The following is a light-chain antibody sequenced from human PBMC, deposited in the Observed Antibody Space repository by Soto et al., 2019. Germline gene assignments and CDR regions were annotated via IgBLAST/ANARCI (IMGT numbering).Light chain of an antibody. J-gene: IGLJ1*01. CDR3: SSYAGSSNV. Sequence: ALTQPASVSGSPGQSITISCTGTNSDVGAYNLVSWYQQHPGKAPKLIIFEVTKRPSGVSDRFSGSKSGNTASLTVSGLQAEDEADYYCSSYAGSSNVFGTGTKVTVL. CDR1: NSDVGAYNL. CDR2: EVT. V-gene: IGLV2-14*02.